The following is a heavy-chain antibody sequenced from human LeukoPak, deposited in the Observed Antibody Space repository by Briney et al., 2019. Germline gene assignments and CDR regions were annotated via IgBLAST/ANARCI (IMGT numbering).Heavy chain of an antibody. Sequence: GGSLRLSCAASGFTFSSYAMSWVRQAPGKGLEWVSAISGSGGSTYYADSVKGRFTISRDNSKNTLYLQMNSLRAEDTAVYYCAKTPRFSGDFWSGYYSGYYYMDVWGKGTTVTVSS. V-gene: IGHV3-23*01. CDR3: AKTPRFSGDFWSGYYSGYYYMDV. J-gene: IGHJ6*03. D-gene: IGHD3-3*01. CDR1: GFTFSSYA. CDR2: ISGSGGST.